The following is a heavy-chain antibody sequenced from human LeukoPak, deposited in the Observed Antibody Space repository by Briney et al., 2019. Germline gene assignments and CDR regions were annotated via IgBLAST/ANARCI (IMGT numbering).Heavy chain of an antibody. CDR2: VAYDGSSK. Sequence: GGPLRLSCAASGFTFRSYALHWVRQAPGKGLEGVAFVAYDGSSKYYRDSVKGRFIISKDYSTNTLYLQMDSLRGDDTAVYYCARDGVTRRYNMYFYMDVWGKGTTVTVSS. J-gene: IGHJ6*03. CDR1: GFTFRSYA. CDR3: ARDGVTRRYNMYFYMDV. D-gene: IGHD1-1*01. V-gene: IGHV3-30*04.